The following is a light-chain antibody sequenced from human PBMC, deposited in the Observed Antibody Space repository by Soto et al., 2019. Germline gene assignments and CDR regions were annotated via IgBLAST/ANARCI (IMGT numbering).Light chain of an antibody. V-gene: IGKV3-11*01. CDR2: DAS. CDR1: QSVSSY. J-gene: IGKJ3*01. CDR3: QQRSNWLFT. Sequence: EIVLTQSPATLSLSRGERATLSCRASQSVSSYLAWYQQKPGQAPRLLISDASNRATGIPARFSGSGSGTDFTLTISSLEPEDFAVYYCQQRSNWLFTFGPGTKVDIK.